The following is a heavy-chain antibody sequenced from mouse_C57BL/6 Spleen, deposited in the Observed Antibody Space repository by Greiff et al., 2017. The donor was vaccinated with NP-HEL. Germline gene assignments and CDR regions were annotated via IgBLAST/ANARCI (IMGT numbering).Heavy chain of an antibody. V-gene: IGHV1-82*01. J-gene: IGHJ4*01. CDR3: ARSDYYGSSHYAMDY. D-gene: IGHD1-1*01. CDR2: IYPGDGDT. CDR1: GYAFSSSW. Sequence: QVQLQQSGPELVKPGASVKISCKASGYAFSSSWMNWVKQRPGKGLEWIGRIYPGDGDTNYNGKFKGKATLTADKSSSTAYMQLSSPTSEDSAVYFCARSDYYGSSHYAMDYWGQGTSVTVSS.